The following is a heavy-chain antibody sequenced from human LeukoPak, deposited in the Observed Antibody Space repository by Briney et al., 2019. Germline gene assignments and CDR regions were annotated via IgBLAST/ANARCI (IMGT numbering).Heavy chain of an antibody. J-gene: IGHJ3*02. D-gene: IGHD6-13*01. CDR2: IKQDGSEK. V-gene: IGHV3-7*01. CDR1: GFTFSSYW. Sequence: QTGGSLRLSCAASGFTFSSYWMSWVRQAPGKGLEWVANIKQDGSEKHYVDSVRGRFTISRDNAKNSLYLQMNSLRAEDTAVYYCARQGSSWYYAFDIWGQGTMVTVSS. CDR3: ARQGSSWYYAFDI.